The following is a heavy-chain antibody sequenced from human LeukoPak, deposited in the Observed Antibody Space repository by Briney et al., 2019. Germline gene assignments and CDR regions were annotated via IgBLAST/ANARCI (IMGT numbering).Heavy chain of an antibody. Sequence: SETLSLTCAVYGGSFSGYYWSWIRQPPGKGLEWIGYIYYSGSTNYNPSLKSRVTISVDTSKNQFSLKLSSVTAADTAVYYCARRRSGYSSPSPNWFDPWGQGTLVTVSS. CDR2: IYYSGST. CDR1: GGSFSGYY. J-gene: IGHJ5*02. V-gene: IGHV4-59*12. D-gene: IGHD5-18*01. CDR3: ARRRSGYSSPSPNWFDP.